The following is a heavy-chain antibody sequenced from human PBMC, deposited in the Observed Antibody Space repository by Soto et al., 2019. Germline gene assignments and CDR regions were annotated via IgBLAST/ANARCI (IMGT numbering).Heavy chain of an antibody. CDR1: GGSFSGYY. V-gene: IGHV4-34*01. CDR2: INHSGST. CDR3: ARFRPWSSFYSSSKKHNWFDP. J-gene: IGHJ5*02. Sequence: PSETLSLTCAVYGGSFSGYYWSWIRQPPGKGLEWIGEINHSGSTNYNPSLKSRVTISVDTSKNQFSLKLSSVTAADTAVYYCARFRPWSSFYSSSKKHNWFDPWGQGTLVTVSS. D-gene: IGHD6-13*01.